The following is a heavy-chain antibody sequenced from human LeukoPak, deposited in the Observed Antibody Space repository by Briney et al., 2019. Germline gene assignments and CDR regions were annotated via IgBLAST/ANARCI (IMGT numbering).Heavy chain of an antibody. CDR2: IYYSGST. V-gene: IGHV4-31*03. CDR3: ARGYSSSWYGD. Sequence: KSSETLSLTCTVSGGSISSGGYYWSWIRQHPGKGLEWIGYIYYSGSTYYNPSLKSRVTISVDASKNQFSLKLSSVTAADTAVYYCARGYSSSWYGDWGQGTLVTVSS. J-gene: IGHJ4*02. CDR1: GGSISSGGYY. D-gene: IGHD6-13*01.